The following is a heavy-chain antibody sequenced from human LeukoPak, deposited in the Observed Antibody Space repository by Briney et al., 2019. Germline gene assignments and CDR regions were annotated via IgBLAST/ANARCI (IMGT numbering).Heavy chain of an antibody. Sequence: PGGSLRLSCAASGFTFSSYDFHWVRQAPGKGLEWVSAIGVTGDTYYADSVKGRFTISRDNAKNSLYLQMNSLRAEDTAVYYCARDSSGSYYGFDYWGQGTLVTVSS. CDR2: IGVTGDT. D-gene: IGHD1-26*01. J-gene: IGHJ4*02. V-gene: IGHV3-13*01. CDR3: ARDSSGSYYGFDY. CDR1: GFTFSSYD.